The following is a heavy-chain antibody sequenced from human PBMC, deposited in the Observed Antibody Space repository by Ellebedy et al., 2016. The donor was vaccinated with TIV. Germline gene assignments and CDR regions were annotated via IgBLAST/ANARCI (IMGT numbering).Heavy chain of an antibody. Sequence: MPSETLSLTCAVSGGSISSGGYSWSWIRQPPGKGLEWIGYIFYSGSTFYNPSLKSRVTISVDRFNNQLSLRLTSVTAADTAVYYCARGSAADFDLWGRGTLVTVSS. J-gene: IGHJ2*01. CDR3: ARGSAADFDL. V-gene: IGHV4-30-2*01. CDR1: GGSISSGGYS. CDR2: IFYSGST.